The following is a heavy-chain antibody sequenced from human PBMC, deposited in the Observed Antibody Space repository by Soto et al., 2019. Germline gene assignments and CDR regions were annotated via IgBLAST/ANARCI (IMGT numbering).Heavy chain of an antibody. CDR3: ARGRRITMIFLRYYGMDV. CDR2: INHSGST. V-gene: IGHV4-34*01. J-gene: IGHJ6*02. Sequence: SETLSITCAVYGWSFSFYYLSWIRQPPGKGLEWIGEINHSGSTNYNPSLKSRVTISVDTSKNQFSLKLSSVTAADTAVYDCARGRRITMIFLRYYGMDVWGQGTTVTVSS. CDR1: GWSFSFYY. D-gene: IGHD3-22*01.